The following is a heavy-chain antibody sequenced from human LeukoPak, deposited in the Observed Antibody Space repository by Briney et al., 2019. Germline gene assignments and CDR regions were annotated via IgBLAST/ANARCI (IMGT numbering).Heavy chain of an antibody. CDR2: TSCYNGDT. CDR3: ARDPTNTSGRYAFFDY. CDR1: GYTFTGYY. J-gene: IGHJ4*02. Sequence: ASVKVSCKASGYTFTGYYMHWVRQAPGQGLEWMGWTSCYNGDTHYAQKFQGRVTMTTDTSTTTAYMELRSLRSDDTALYYCARDPTNTSGRYAFFDYWGQGTLVTVSS. V-gene: IGHV1-18*04. D-gene: IGHD6-19*01.